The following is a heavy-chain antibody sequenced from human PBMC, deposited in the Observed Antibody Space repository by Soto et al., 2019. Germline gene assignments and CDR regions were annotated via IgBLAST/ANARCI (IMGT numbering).Heavy chain of an antibody. CDR3: ASSLYDFWSGCHGPDYYYYGMDV. CDR1: GGTFSSYA. CDR2: IIPIFGTA. V-gene: IGHV1-69*12. J-gene: IGHJ6*02. Sequence: QVQLVQSGAEVKKPGSSVKVSCKASGGTFSSYAISWVRQAPGQGLEWMGGIIPIFGTANYAQKFQGRVTITADEATSTAYMELSSLRSEDTAVYYCASSLYDFWSGCHGPDYYYYGMDVWGQGTTVTVSS. D-gene: IGHD3-3*01.